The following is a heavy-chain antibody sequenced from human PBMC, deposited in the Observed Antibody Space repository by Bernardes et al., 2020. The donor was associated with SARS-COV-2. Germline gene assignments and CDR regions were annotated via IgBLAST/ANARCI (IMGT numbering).Heavy chain of an antibody. V-gene: IGHV4-39*01. CDR1: GGSISSSSYY. J-gene: IGHJ6*02. D-gene: IGHD2-21*02. Sequence: SETLSLTCTVSGGSISSSSYYWGWIRQPPGKGLEWIGSFYSSGNTYYNPSLQSRLTKSIDTSKNQFSLRLSSVTAADTAVYYCAGSSCGADCYIGGLRSWDYGMDVWGQGTAVTVSS. CDR3: AGSSCGADCYIGGLRSWDYGMDV. CDR2: FYSSGNT.